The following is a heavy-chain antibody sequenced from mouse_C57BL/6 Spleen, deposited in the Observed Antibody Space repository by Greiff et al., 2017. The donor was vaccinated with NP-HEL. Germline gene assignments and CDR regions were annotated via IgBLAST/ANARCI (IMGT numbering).Heavy chain of an antibody. J-gene: IGHJ2*01. Sequence: VQLQQSGPELVKPGASVKMSCKASGYTFTDYNMHWVKQSHGKSLEWIGYINPNTGGTSYNQKFKGKATLTVNKYSSTAYMEIRSLTSEDSAVYYCARDSSVFDYGGQGTTLTVSS. D-gene: IGHD3-2*02. CDR2: INPNTGGT. CDR1: GYTFTDYN. CDR3: ARDSSVFDY. V-gene: IGHV1-22*01.